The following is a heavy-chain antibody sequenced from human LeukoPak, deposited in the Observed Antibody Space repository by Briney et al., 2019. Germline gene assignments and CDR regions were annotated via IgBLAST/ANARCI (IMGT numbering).Heavy chain of an antibody. D-gene: IGHD4-11*01. Sequence: SGTLSLTCAVSGGFISSGNWWGWFRQPPGKGLERIGEIHHSVGTNYNPSLKSRVAVSMDKSKNQFSLRVTSVTAADTAMYYCARKGPATIADYWGRGTLVTVSS. J-gene: IGHJ4*02. CDR1: GGFISSGNW. CDR3: ARKGPATIADY. V-gene: IGHV4-4*02. CDR2: IHHSVGT.